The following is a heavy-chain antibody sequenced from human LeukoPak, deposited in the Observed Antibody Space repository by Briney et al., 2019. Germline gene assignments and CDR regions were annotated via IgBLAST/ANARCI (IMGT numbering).Heavy chain of an antibody. D-gene: IGHD7-27*01. V-gene: IGHV4-59*10. Sequence: PSETLSLTCAVYGGSISNYYWSWIRQPAEKGLEWLGRIYTSGSTNYNPSLKSRITMSVDTSKNQFSLKLNSVTAADTAVYYCVRVGTGDLWWYFDLWGRGTLVTVSS. CDR1: GGSISNYY. J-gene: IGHJ2*01. CDR2: IYTSGST. CDR3: VRVGTGDLWWYFDL.